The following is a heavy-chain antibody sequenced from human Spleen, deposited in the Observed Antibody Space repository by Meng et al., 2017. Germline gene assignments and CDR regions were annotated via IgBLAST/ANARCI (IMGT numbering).Heavy chain of an antibody. CDR2: INHSGST. J-gene: IGHJ4*02. Sequence: QVQLQQWVAGLLKPSEPLSPTCAVYGGSFSGYYWSWIRQPPGKGLEWIGEINHSGSTNYNPSLKSRATISVDTSQNNLSLKLSSVTAADSAVYYCARGPTTMAHDFDYWGQGTLVTVSS. CDR1: GGSFSGYY. D-gene: IGHD4-11*01. V-gene: IGHV4-34*01. CDR3: ARGPTTMAHDFDY.